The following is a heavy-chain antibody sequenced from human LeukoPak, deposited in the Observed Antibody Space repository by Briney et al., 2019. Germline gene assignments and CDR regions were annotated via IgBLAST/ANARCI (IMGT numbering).Heavy chain of an antibody. D-gene: IGHD2-2*01. V-gene: IGHV3-23*01. CDR3: AKLRVPAATRGAFDI. J-gene: IGHJ3*02. CDR2: ISGSGGST. CDR1: GLTFSTSG. Sequence: GGSLRLSCTASGLTFSTSGFNWVRQAPGKGLEWVSAISGSGGSTYYADSVKGRFTISRDNSKNTLYLQMNSLRAEDTAVYYYAKLRVPAATRGAFDIWGQGTMVTVSS.